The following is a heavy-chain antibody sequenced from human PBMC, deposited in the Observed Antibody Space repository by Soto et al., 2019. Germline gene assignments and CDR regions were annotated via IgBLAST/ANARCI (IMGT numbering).Heavy chain of an antibody. CDR1: GGSVRAPDW. D-gene: IGHD1-1*01. Sequence: SETLSLTCTLSGGSVRAPDWWNWVRQSPDKGLEWIAEVHISGHSNYNPSLRSRVSVTIDSSKNQFYLNLNSVTAADTAIYYCARVRQGCSANNCYFDPWGQGTQVTVSS. CDR2: VHISGHS. V-gene: IGHV4-4*02. CDR3: ARVRQGCSANNCYFDP. J-gene: IGHJ5*01.